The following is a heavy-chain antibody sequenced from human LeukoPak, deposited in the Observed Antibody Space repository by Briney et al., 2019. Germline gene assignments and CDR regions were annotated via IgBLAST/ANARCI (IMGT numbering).Heavy chain of an antibody. J-gene: IGHJ4*02. CDR3: AREKLSFFDSSGYFDY. D-gene: IGHD3-22*01. Sequence: GGSLRLSCSASGFTFSSYEMNWVRQAPGKGLEWVSFISSSGSAIHYADSVRGRFTISRDNAKNSLYLQMSRLRAEDTAVYYCAREKLSFFDSSGYFDYWGQGTLVTVSS. CDR1: GFTFSSYE. V-gene: IGHV3-48*03. CDR2: ISSSGSAI.